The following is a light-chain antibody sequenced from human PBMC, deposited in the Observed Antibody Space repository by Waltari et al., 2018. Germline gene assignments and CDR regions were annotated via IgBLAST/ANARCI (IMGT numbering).Light chain of an antibody. CDR2: QDT. J-gene: IGLJ2*01. Sequence: SFELIQPPSVAVSPGQTANITCSGDKLGDIYTYWYQQKPGQSPVAIMYQDTRRPSGIPERCSGSNSGNTSTLTISETQPVDEADYFCQTWDTITAIFGGGTRLTVL. CDR3: QTWDTITAI. V-gene: IGLV3-1*01. CDR1: KLGDIY.